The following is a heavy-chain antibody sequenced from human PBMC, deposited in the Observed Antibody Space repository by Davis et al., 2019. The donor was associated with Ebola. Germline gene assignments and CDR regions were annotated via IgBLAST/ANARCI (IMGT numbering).Heavy chain of an antibody. Sequence: GESLKISCAASGFTFSSYSMNWVRQAPGKGLEWVSYISSSSSTIYYADSVKGRFTISRDNAKNSLYLQMNSLRDEDTAVYYCAKESIAARLGFDSWGQGTLVTVSS. CDR3: AKESIAARLGFDS. V-gene: IGHV3-48*02. D-gene: IGHD6-6*01. CDR2: ISSSSSTI. CDR1: GFTFSSYS. J-gene: IGHJ4*02.